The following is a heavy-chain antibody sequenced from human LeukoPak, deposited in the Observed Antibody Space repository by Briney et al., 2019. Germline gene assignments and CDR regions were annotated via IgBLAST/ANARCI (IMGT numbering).Heavy chain of an antibody. CDR3: ARGGLEVRVVATHRWGYFDY. Sequence: SETLSLTCTVSGGSISSSSYYWGWIRQPPGKGLEWIGSIYYSGSTYYNPSLKSRVTISVDTSKNQFSLKLSSVTAADTAVYYCARGGLEVRVVATHRWGYFDYWGQGTLVTVSS. CDR1: GGSISSSSYY. V-gene: IGHV4-39*07. CDR2: IYYSGST. D-gene: IGHD5-12*01. J-gene: IGHJ4*02.